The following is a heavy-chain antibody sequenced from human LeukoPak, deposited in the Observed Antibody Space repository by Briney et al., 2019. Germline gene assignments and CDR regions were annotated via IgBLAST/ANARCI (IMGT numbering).Heavy chain of an antibody. CDR1: GGSFSGYY. D-gene: IGHD2-15*01. Sequence: SETLSLTCAVYGGSFSGYYWSWIRQPPGKGLEWIGEINHSGSTNYNPSLKSRVTISVDTSKNQFSLKLSSVTAADTAVYYCARAADYSSLFDYWGQGTLVTASS. J-gene: IGHJ4*02. CDR2: INHSGST. V-gene: IGHV4-34*01. CDR3: ARAADYSSLFDY.